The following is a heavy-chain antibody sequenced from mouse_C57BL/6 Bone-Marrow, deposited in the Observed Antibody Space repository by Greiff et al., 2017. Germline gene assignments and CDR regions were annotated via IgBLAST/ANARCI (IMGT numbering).Heavy chain of an antibody. CDR3: ARTNTTVPYYAMDY. CDR2: IWSGGST. D-gene: IGHD1-1*01. Sequence: QVQLQQSGPGLVQPSQSLSIPCTVSGFSFTSYGVHWVRPSPGKGLEGLGVIWSGGSTDSNAAFISRLSISKDNSKSQVFFKMNSLQADDTAIYYCARTNTTVPYYAMDYWGQGTSVTVSS. J-gene: IGHJ4*01. V-gene: IGHV2-2*01. CDR1: GFSFTSYG.